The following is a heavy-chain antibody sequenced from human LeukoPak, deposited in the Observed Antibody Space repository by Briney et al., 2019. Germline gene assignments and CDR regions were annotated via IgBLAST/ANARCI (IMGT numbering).Heavy chain of an antibody. CDR1: GGSFSGYY. V-gene: IGHV4-34*01. D-gene: IGHD3-3*01. CDR3: ARGLIRVAYYDFWSGYYRGGSWFDP. CDR2: INHSGST. Sequence: SETLPLTCAVYGGSFSGYYWSWIRQPPGKGLEWIGEINHSGSTNYNPSLKSRVTISVDTSKNQFSLKLSSVTAADTAVYYCARGLIRVAYYDFWSGYYRGGSWFDPWGQGTLVTVSS. J-gene: IGHJ5*02.